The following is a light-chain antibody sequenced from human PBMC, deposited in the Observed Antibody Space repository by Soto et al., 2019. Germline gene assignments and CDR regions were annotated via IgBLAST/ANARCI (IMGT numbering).Light chain of an antibody. V-gene: IGKV3-15*01. J-gene: IGKJ1*01. CDR2: GAS. CDR3: QQYNNWPRT. CDR1: QSVSNY. Sequence: EIVMTQSPATLSVSPGERATLSCRASQSVSNYLAWYQQRPGQAPRLLIFGASTRATDIPARFSGSGSGTDFTLTISSLQSEDFAVYYCQQYNNWPRTFGQGTKVEIK.